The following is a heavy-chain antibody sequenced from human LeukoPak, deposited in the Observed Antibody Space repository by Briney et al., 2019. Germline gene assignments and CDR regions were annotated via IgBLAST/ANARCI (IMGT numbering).Heavy chain of an antibody. Sequence: PSETLSLTCAVYGGSFSGYYWSWIRQPPGKGLEWIGEINHSGSTNYNPSPKSRVTISVDTSKNQFSLKLSSVTAADTAVYYCAREGSWYYNWFDPWGQGTLVTVSS. J-gene: IGHJ5*02. CDR3: AREGSWYYNWFDP. CDR1: GGSFSGYY. D-gene: IGHD6-13*01. V-gene: IGHV4-34*01. CDR2: INHSGST.